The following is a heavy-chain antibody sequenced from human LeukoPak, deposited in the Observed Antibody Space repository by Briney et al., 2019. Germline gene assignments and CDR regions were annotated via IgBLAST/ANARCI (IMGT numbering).Heavy chain of an antibody. Sequence: GASLRLSCAASGFTFSSYAMTWVRQAPGKGLEWVSSISGSGGSTYYADSVKGRFTISRDTSKNTLYLQMNSLRAEDTAVYYCAKVAYYDFWSGYYPPHYYYYYGMDVWGQGNTVTVSS. CDR1: GFTFSSYA. CDR3: AKVAYYDFWSGYYPPHYYYYYGMDV. V-gene: IGHV3-23*01. CDR2: ISGSGGST. D-gene: IGHD3-3*01. J-gene: IGHJ6*02.